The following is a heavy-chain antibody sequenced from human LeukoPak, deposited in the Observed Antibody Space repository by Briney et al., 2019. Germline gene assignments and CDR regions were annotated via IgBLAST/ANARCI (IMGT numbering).Heavy chain of an antibody. CDR2: IKQDGSEK. CDR3: ARDFRFLDDY. D-gene: IGHD3-3*01. V-gene: IGHV3-7*01. J-gene: IGHJ4*02. Sequence: GGSLRLSCAASGFTFSNYWMTWVRQAPGKGLERVGNIKQDGSEKYYVDSVKGRFTISRDNAKNSLYLQMNSLRAEDTAVYYCARDFRFLDDYWGQGTLVTVSS. CDR1: GFTFSNYW.